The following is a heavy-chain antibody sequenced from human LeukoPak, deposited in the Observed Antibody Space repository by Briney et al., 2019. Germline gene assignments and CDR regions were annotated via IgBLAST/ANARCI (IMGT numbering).Heavy chain of an antibody. Sequence: GGSLRLSCAASGFTFSNYWMGWVRQAPGKGLEWVGNIKQDGSEKYYVDSVKGRFTISRDNAKNSVYLQLNSLTADDTAMYYCASSYNWNDGVLDYWGQGTLVTVSS. J-gene: IGHJ4*02. CDR2: IKQDGSEK. CDR3: ASSYNWNDGVLDY. CDR1: GFTFSNYW. V-gene: IGHV3-7*01. D-gene: IGHD1-1*01.